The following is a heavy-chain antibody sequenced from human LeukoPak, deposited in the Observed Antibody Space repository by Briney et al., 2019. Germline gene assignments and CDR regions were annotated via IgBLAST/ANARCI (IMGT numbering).Heavy chain of an antibody. CDR2: ISTYNGKT. D-gene: IGHD2-21*01. V-gene: IGHV1-18*01. CDR1: GYSFTSYG. J-gene: IGHJ4*02. Sequence: GASVKVSCNTSGYSFTSYGITWVRQAPGQGLEWMGWISTYNGKTNYAQKFQGRVTLTTDTSTSTAYMEVTSLRSDDTAVYYCTIIPNVILFTHYFEYWGQGTLVTVSS. CDR3: TIIPNVILFTHYFEY.